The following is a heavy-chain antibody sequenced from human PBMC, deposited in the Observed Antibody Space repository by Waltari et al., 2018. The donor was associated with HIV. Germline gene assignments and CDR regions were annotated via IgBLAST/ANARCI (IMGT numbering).Heavy chain of an antibody. D-gene: IGHD3-22*01. J-gene: IGHJ4*02. CDR2: IYYSGST. Sequence: QLQLQESGPGLVKPSETLSLTCTVSGGSISSSSYYWGWIRQPPGKGLEWIGSIYYSGSTYYNPSLKSRVTISVDTSKNQFSLKLSSGTAADTAVYYGARQGVGAYYYDSSGDYWGQGTLVTVSS. CDR1: GGSISSSSYY. V-gene: IGHV4-39*01. CDR3: ARQGVGAYYYDSSGDY.